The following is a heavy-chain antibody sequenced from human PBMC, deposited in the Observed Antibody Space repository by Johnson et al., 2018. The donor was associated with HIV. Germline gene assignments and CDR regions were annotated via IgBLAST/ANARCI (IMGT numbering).Heavy chain of an antibody. V-gene: IGHV3-23*01. D-gene: IGHD3-16*01. J-gene: IGHJ3*02. CDR1: GFSFSSYA. Sequence: VQLLESGGGLVQPGGSLRLSCAASGFSFSSYAMNWVRQAPGKGLEWVSAISGSGGSTYYADSVKGRFTISRDNSKNTLYLQMNSLRAEDTAVYYCTKDIGGDGKLDAFDIWGQGTMVTVSS. CDR3: TKDIGGDGKLDAFDI. CDR2: ISGSGGST.